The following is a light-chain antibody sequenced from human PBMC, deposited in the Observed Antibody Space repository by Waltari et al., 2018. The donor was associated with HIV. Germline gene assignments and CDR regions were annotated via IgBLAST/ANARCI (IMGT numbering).Light chain of an antibody. CDR3: SSYTTTTAHV. V-gene: IGLV2-18*02. CDR1: NSDIGSYNR. Sequence: QSALTQPLAVSGSPGQSVTISCPGTNSDIGSYNRVCWYQQPPGPAPKPVIVDVSSRPSGVPDRFSGSKSGNTAALTISGLQAEDEGDYYCSSYTTTTAHVFGTGTKVTVL. CDR2: DVS. J-gene: IGLJ1*01.